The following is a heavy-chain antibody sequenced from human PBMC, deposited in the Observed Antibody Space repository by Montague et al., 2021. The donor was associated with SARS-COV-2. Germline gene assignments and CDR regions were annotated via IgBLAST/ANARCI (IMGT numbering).Heavy chain of an antibody. CDR3: AKLGVVPSPRTFDP. D-gene: IGHD3-10*01. CDR1: GASISSNNW. V-gene: IGHV4-4*02. CDR2: TYHSGST. J-gene: IGHJ5*02. Sequence: SETLSLTCEVSGASISSNNWWIWFRQSPGKGLEWIGETYHSGSTNYNPSLRGRVTISVDKSKNQFSLKVNTVSAAATAAYYCAKLGVVPSPRTFDPWGQGTLVTVSS.